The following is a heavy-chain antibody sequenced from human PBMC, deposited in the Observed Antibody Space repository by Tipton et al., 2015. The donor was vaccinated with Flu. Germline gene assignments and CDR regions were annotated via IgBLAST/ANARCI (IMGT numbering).Heavy chain of an antibody. Sequence: LRLSCSVSGYSIRSAYYWGRVRRPPGKGLEWIGTIYHSGTTYYNPSLKSRLTISVDTSKNQFSLKLTSVTAADTAVYYCASHPPPRISVPAPIDNWGQGTLVTVSS. D-gene: IGHD6-19*01. J-gene: IGHJ4*02. V-gene: IGHV4-38-2*01. CDR2: IYHSGTT. CDR1: GYSIRSAYY. CDR3: ASHPPPRISVPAPIDN.